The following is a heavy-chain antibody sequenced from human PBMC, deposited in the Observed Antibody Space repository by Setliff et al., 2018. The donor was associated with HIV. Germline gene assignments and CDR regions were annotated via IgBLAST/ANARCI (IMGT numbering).Heavy chain of an antibody. V-gene: IGHV1-18*01. J-gene: IGHJ4*02. D-gene: IGHD7-27*01. CDR2: ISGRNGNT. CDR1: GYTFTNYG. CDR3: ARMSPWGITPGKFDF. Sequence: ASVKVSCKASGYTFTNYGIGWVRQAPGQGFEWMGWISGRNGNTNYAQKFQGRVTLTTDTSTSTAYMELSSLRSEDTAVYYCARMSPWGITPGKFDFWGQGTLVTVSS.